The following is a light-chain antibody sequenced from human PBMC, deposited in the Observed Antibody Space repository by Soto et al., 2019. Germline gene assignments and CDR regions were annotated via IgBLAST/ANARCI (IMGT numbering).Light chain of an antibody. Sequence: DIQMTQSPSTLSASVGDRVSITCRASQSVSSWLAWFQQKPGKAPKLLIYDASSLESGVPQRFSGSGSGTEFTLTTSSLQTDDFSTYYCQQYHSYWTFGQGTKVDIK. J-gene: IGKJ1*01. CDR1: QSVSSW. CDR3: QQYHSYWT. V-gene: IGKV1-5*01. CDR2: DAS.